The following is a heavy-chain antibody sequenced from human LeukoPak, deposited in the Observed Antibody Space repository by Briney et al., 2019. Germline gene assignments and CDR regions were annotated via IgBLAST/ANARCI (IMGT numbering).Heavy chain of an antibody. V-gene: IGHV3-30*03. J-gene: IGHJ4*02. CDR3: ARSGYYGLGTKGFDH. Sequence: GGSLRLSCAASGFTLSTYGMHLVRQAPGKGLEWVAVISYDGSNKYYADSVKGRFTISRDNSKNTLYLQMNSLRPEDTAVYYCARSGYYGLGTKGFDHWGQGTLVTVSS. CDR1: GFTLSTYG. D-gene: IGHD3-10*01. CDR2: ISYDGSNK.